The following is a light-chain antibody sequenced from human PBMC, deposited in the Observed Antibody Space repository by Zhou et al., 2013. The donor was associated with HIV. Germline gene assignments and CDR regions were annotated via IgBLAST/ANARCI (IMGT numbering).Light chain of an antibody. CDR1: QSVNNY. CDR3: QQRQNWPIT. V-gene: IGKV3-11*01. CDR2: DAS. J-gene: IGKJ5*01. Sequence: EIVLTQSPATLTLSPGERVTLSCRASQSVNNYLAWYQQKPGQAPRLLIYDASSGATGIPARFTGGGSGTDFTLTISSLEPEDFAVYYCQQRQNWPITFGQGTRLEIK.